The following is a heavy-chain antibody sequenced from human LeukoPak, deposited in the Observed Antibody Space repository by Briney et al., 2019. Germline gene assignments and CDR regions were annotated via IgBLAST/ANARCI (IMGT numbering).Heavy chain of an antibody. J-gene: IGHJ6*02. Sequence: ASVKVSCKASGDTFSSYAISWVRQAPGQGLEWMGGIIPIFGTANYAQKFQGRVTITADESTSTAYMELSSLRSEDTAVYYCASATTVTSLGDYYYYGMDVWGQGTTVTVSS. D-gene: IGHD4-17*01. CDR1: GDTFSSYA. V-gene: IGHV1-69*13. CDR2: IIPIFGTA. CDR3: ASATTVTSLGDYYYYGMDV.